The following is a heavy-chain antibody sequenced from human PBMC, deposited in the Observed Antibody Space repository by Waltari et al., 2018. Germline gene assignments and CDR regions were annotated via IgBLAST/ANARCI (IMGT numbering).Heavy chain of an antibody. D-gene: IGHD6-13*01. CDR2: IRYDGSNK. CDR3: AKDLPNSSSWYGDYFDY. Sequence: QVQLVESGGGVVQPGGSLRLSCAASGFTFSSYGMHWVRQAPGKGLEWVAFIRYDGSNKYYADSVKGRFTISRDKSKNTLYLQMNSLRAEDTAVYYCAKDLPNSSSWYGDYFDYWGQGTLVTVSS. CDR1: GFTFSSYG. V-gene: IGHV3-30*02. J-gene: IGHJ4*02.